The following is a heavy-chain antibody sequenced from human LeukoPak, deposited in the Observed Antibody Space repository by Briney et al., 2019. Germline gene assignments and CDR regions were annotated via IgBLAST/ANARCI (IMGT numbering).Heavy chain of an antibody. D-gene: IGHD2-21*02. V-gene: IGHV1-69*01. J-gene: IGHJ4*02. CDR2: IIPIFGTA. CDR3: ARGSPSYCGGDCYPDY. Sequence: SVKVSCKASGGTFSSYAISWVRQAPGQGLEWMGGIIPIFGTANYAQKFQGRVTITADESTSTAYMELSSLRSEDTAVYYCARGSPSYCGGDCYPDYWGQGTLATVSS. CDR1: GGTFSSYA.